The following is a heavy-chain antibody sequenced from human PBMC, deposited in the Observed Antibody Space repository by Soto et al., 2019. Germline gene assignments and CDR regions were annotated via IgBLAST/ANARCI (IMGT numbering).Heavy chain of an antibody. CDR2: TSPRTGGA. Sequence: ASVKVSCKTSGYTFTAYYTHWLRQAPGHGLEWLGWTSPRTGGAKYSHKFQGRVSMTRNTSITTAYMELTGLSTDDTAVYYCARSSGSYSKWFDSWGQGTLVTVSS. CDR1: GYTFTAYY. CDR3: ARSSGSYSKWFDS. V-gene: IGHV1-2*02. J-gene: IGHJ5*01. D-gene: IGHD3-10*01.